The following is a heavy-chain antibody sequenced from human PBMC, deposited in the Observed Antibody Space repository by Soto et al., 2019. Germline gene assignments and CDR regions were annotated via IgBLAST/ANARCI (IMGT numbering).Heavy chain of an antibody. CDR2: FIGSDGGT. CDR1: GFSLSNNV. CDR3: AKKLAPGYTPFVS. Sequence: EVQLLESGGNLVQPGESQRLSCAASGFSLSNNVMSWVRQAPGKGLEWVSTFIGSDGGTNYADSVKGRFTISGDNSKNKLYLQMNSLRAEDTAVYYCAKKLAPGYTPFVSWGQGTLVTVSS. V-gene: IGHV3-23*01. D-gene: IGHD3-9*01. J-gene: IGHJ4*02.